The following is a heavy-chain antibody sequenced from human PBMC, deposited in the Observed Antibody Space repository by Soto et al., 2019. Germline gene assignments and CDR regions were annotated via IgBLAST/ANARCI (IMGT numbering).Heavy chain of an antibody. CDR3: ASSWESLWFGDRYYYGMDV. Sequence: TLSLTCTVSGASFTDGFLFWGWIRQSPRKGVEWIASTYIGGMTYYNPSLRSRVTISVDTSKNQSSLKLSSVTAADTAVYYCASSWESLWFGDRYYYGMDVWGQGTTVTVSS. CDR1: GASFTDGFLF. CDR2: TYIGGMT. V-gene: IGHV4-39*07. J-gene: IGHJ6*02. D-gene: IGHD3-10*01.